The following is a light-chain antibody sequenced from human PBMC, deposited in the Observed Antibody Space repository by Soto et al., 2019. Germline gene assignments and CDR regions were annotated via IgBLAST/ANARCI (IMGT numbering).Light chain of an antibody. V-gene: IGKV3-20*01. CDR3: QQYGSSHMYT. Sequence: EIVLTQSPGTLSLSPGERATLSCRASQSVSSSYLAWYQQEPGQAPRLLIYGASSRATGIPDRFSGSGSGTDFTLTISRLEPEDFAVYYCQQYGSSHMYTFGQGTKLEIK. J-gene: IGKJ2*01. CDR1: QSVSSSY. CDR2: GAS.